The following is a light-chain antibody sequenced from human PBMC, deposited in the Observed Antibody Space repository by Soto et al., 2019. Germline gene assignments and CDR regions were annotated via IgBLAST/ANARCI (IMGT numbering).Light chain of an antibody. Sequence: DIQITQSPSTLSASVGCRFTITFRASQSIASYVNWYQQKPGKAPKLLIYAESTLQRGVKSRFSGSGSGKEFTITISSMQNEDFENYYCKQLNGYHFTCGPGTKGDIK. J-gene: IGKJ3*01. V-gene: IGKV1-9*01. CDR2: AES. CDR3: KQLNGYHFT. CDR1: QSIASY.